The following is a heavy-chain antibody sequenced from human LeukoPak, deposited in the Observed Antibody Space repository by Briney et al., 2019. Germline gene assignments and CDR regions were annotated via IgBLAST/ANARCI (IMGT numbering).Heavy chain of an antibody. D-gene: IGHD2-15*01. V-gene: IGHV4-39*01. CDR3: ARRPGECGGNDFDY. J-gene: IGHJ4*02. Sequence: NSSETLSLTCTVSGGSINSRSDYWGWIRQPPGKGLEWIGSIYYSGSTHYNPSLKSRVTMSIDTSKNQFSLRLSSVTAADTAVYYCARRPGECGGNDFDYWGQGTLVTVSS. CDR1: GGSINSRSDY. CDR2: IYYSGST.